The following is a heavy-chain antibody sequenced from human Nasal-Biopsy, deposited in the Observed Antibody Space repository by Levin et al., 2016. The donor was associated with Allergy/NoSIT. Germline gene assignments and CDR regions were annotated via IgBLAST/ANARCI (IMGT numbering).Heavy chain of an antibody. D-gene: IGHD3-22*01. CDR3: VRDRPLLSVVVPSIY. J-gene: IGHJ4*02. CDR1: GYNFNSYG. V-gene: IGHV1-18*01. Sequence: ASVKVSCKASGYNFNSYGFSWVRQAPGHGPEWMGWVSAFNGDTKYAQKVHGRVSMTTDTSTTTAYMELRSLRSDDTAVYYCVRDRPLLSVVVPSIYWGQGTLVTVSA. CDR2: VSAFNGDT.